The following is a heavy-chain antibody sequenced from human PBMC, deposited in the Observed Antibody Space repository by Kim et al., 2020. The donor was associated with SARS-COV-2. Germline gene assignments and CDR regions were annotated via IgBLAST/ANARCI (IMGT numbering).Heavy chain of an antibody. V-gene: IGHV4-59*01. CDR2: T. CDR3: AREGIADIFDY. Sequence: TTYNPSLRSRVTISVDTSKNQFSLKLSSVTAADTAVYYCAREGIADIFDYWGQGTLVTVSS. J-gene: IGHJ4*02. D-gene: IGHD6-13*01.